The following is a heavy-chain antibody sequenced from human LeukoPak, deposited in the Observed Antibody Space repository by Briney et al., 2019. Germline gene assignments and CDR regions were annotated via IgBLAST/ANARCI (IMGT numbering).Heavy chain of an antibody. D-gene: IGHD5-24*01. J-gene: IGHJ4*02. Sequence: SVKVSCKASGGTFSSYAISWVRQAPGQGLEWMGRIIPIFGTANYAQKFQGRVTITTDESTSTAYMELSSLRSEDTAVYYCARGDLDGYPQGEIDYWGQGTLVTVSS. CDR1: GGTFSSYA. CDR3: ARGDLDGYPQGEIDY. CDR2: IIPIFGTA. V-gene: IGHV1-69*05.